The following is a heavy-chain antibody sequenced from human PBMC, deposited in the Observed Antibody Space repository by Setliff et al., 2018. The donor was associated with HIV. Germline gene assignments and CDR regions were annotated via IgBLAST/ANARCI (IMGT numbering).Heavy chain of an antibody. Sequence: SETLSLTCSVSGVSITTDGYYWSWIRHYPGKGLEWIGYMYHSGSTYYNASLASRLIMSLDPSKNQFSLKLSSVTAADTAVYYCARDQADVYNYLLSGAFDFWGQGAMVTVSS. J-gene: IGHJ3*01. V-gene: IGHV4-31*03. CDR2: MYHSGST. CDR1: GVSITTDGYY. D-gene: IGHD3-10*01. CDR3: ARDQADVYNYLLSGAFDF.